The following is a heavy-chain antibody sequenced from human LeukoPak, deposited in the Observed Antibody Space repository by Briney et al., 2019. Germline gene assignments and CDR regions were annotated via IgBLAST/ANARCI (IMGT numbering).Heavy chain of an antibody. D-gene: IGHD3-3*01. CDR1: GFTFSSYS. V-gene: IGHV3-23*01. CDR3: AKANYDFWSGYLNWFDP. Sequence: GGSLRLSCAASGFTFSSYSMRWVRQAPGKGLVWVSAISGSGGSTYYADSVKGRVTISRDNSKNTLDLQMNSLRADDTAVYYCAKANYDFWSGYLNWFDPWGQGTLVTVSS. J-gene: IGHJ5*02. CDR2: ISGSGGST.